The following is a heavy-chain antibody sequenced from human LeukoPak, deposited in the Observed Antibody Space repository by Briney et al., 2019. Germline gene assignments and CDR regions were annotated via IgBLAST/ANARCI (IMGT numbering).Heavy chain of an antibody. J-gene: IGHJ6*03. D-gene: IGHD2-2*01. Sequence: PGGSLRLSCAASGFTFSSYAMSWVRQAPGKGLEWVSAISGSGGSTYYADSVKGRFTISRDNSKNTLYLQMNSLRAEDTAVYYCATVVVPAVYYYYMDVWGKGTTVTVSS. CDR2: ISGSGGST. CDR3: ATVVVPAVYYYYMDV. V-gene: IGHV3-23*01. CDR1: GFTFSSYA.